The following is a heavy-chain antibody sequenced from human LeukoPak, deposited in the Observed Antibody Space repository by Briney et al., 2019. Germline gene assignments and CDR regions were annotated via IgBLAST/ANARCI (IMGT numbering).Heavy chain of an antibody. CDR1: GFAFDDYG. CDR2: ISGSGGST. Sequence: GGSLRLSCAASGFAFDDYGMSWVRQAPGKGLEWVSAISGSGGSTYYADSVKGRFTISRDNSKNTLYLQMNSLRAEDTAVYYCAKETTYCSGGSCYYFDYWGQGTLVTVSS. D-gene: IGHD2-15*01. V-gene: IGHV3-23*01. J-gene: IGHJ4*02. CDR3: AKETTYCSGGSCYYFDY.